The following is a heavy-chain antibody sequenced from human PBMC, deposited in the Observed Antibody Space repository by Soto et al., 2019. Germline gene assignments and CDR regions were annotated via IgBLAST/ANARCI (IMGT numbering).Heavy chain of an antibody. D-gene: IGHD3-9*01. CDR3: ARQGRERYFDWLLGPLGY. CDR2: IYYSGST. CDR1: GGSISSSSYY. V-gene: IGHV4-39*01. Sequence: QLQLQESGPGLVKPSETLSLTCTVSGGSISSSSYYWGWIRQPPGKGLEWIGSIYYSGSTYYNPSLKSRVTISVDTSKNQFSLKLSSVTAADTAVYYCARQGRERYFDWLLGPLGYWGQGTLVTVSS. J-gene: IGHJ4*02.